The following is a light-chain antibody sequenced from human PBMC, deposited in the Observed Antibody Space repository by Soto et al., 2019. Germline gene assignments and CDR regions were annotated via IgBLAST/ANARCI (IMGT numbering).Light chain of an antibody. CDR3: QQYDSSPLT. Sequence: EIVLTQSPGTLSLSPGERATLSCRASQSVSSSYLAWYQQKPSQAPMLLIYGASSRATGIPDRFSGSGSGTDFTLTISSLEPEDFAVYYCQQYDSSPLTFGGGTKVEIK. V-gene: IGKV3-20*01. CDR1: QSVSSSY. J-gene: IGKJ4*01. CDR2: GAS.